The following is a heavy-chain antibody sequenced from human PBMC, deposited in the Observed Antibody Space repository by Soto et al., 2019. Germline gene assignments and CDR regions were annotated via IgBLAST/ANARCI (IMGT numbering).Heavy chain of an antibody. D-gene: IGHD3-10*01. J-gene: IGHJ5*02. CDR2: IYYSGST. Sequence: PSETLSLTCTVSGGSISSGGYYWSWIRQHPGKGLEWIGYIYYSGSTYYNPSLKSRVTISVDTSKNQFSLKLSSVTAADTAVYYCARGFGWGWFGELSKNHHNWFDPWGQGTLVTVSS. V-gene: IGHV4-31*03. CDR1: GGSISSGGYY. CDR3: ARGFGWGWFGELSKNHHNWFDP.